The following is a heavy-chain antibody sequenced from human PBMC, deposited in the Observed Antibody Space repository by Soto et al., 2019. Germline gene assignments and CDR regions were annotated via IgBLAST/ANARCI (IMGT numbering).Heavy chain of an antibody. Sequence: ASVKVSCKASGYTFTSYDINWVRQATGQGLEWMGWMNPNSGNTGYAQKFQGRVTMTRNTSISTAYMELSSLRSEDTAVYYCARGNLCYDFWSGTDDYWGQGTLVTVSS. V-gene: IGHV1-8*01. J-gene: IGHJ4*02. CDR2: MNPNSGNT. CDR1: GYTFTSYD. D-gene: IGHD3-3*01. CDR3: ARGNLCYDFWSGTDDY.